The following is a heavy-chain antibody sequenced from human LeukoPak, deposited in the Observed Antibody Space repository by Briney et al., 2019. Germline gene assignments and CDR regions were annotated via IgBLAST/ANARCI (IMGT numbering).Heavy chain of an antibody. CDR1: GYTFTSYG. CDR2: ISAYNGNT. CDR3: ARLQDTYYYDSSGYYPLDY. V-gene: IGHV1-18*01. D-gene: IGHD3-22*01. J-gene: IGHJ4*02. Sequence: GASVKVSCKASGYTFTSYGISWVPQAPGQGLEWMGWISAYNGNTNYAQKLQGRVTMTTDTSTSTAYMELRSLRSDDTAVYYCARLQDTYYYDSSGYYPLDYWGQGTLVTVSS.